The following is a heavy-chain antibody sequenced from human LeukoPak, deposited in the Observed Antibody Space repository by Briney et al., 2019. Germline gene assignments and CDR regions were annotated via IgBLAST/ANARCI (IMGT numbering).Heavy chain of an antibody. D-gene: IGHD2-2*01. Sequence: GGSLRLSCAASGFTFRSYGMHWVRQAPGKGLEWVAFIRYDGSNKYYADSVKGRFTISRDNSKNTLYLQMNSLRAEDTAVYYCAKDGDCSSTSCYPYYYYYMDVWGKGTTVTISS. CDR3: AKDGDCSSTSCYPYYYYYMDV. CDR2: IRYDGSNK. CDR1: GFTFRSYG. J-gene: IGHJ6*03. V-gene: IGHV3-30*02.